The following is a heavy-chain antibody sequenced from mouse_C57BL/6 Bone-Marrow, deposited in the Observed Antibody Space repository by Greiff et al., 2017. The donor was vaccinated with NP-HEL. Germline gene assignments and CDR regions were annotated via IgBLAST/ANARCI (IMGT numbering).Heavy chain of an antibody. CDR2: ISSGSSTI. Sequence: DVKLMESGGGLVKPGGSLKLSCAASGFTFSDYGMHWVRQAPEKGLEWVAYISSGSSTIYYADTVKGRFTISRDNAKNTLCLQMTSLRSEDTAMYYCAKVSLRYWGQGTTLTVSS. D-gene: IGHD6-2*01. CDR1: GFTFSDYG. J-gene: IGHJ2*01. V-gene: IGHV5-17*01. CDR3: AKVSLRY.